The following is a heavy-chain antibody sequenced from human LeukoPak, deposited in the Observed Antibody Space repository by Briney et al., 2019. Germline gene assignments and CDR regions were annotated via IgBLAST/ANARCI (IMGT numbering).Heavy chain of an antibody. CDR2: INGGGSNT. J-gene: IGHJ4*02. D-gene: IGHD3-10*01. CDR3: AKVNYGSGTMRYFDY. V-gene: IGHV3-23*01. Sequence: GGSLRLSCAASGFTFSNYAMTWVRQAPGKGLEWVSAINGGGSNTYYADSVKGRFTISRDNSKNTLYLQMNILRADDTAVYYCAKVNYGSGTMRYFDYWGQGTLVTVSS. CDR1: GFTFSNYA.